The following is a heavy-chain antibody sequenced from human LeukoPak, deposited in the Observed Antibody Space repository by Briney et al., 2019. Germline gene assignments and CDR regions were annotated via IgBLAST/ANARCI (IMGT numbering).Heavy chain of an antibody. D-gene: IGHD3-16*01. V-gene: IGHV3-7*01. Sequence: GGSLRLSCAASGFTFSDSWMSWVRQAPGKGLEWVANMNQDGSAKGYVDSVKGRFTISRDNARNSLYLQMSSLRPQDTAVYYCATYTHWVAGDVWGQGTTVTVSS. CDR1: GFTFSDSW. J-gene: IGHJ6*02. CDR2: MNQDGSAK. CDR3: ATYTHWVAGDV.